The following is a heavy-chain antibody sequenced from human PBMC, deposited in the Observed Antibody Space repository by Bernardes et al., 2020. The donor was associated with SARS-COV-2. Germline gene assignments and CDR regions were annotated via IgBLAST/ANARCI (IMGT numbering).Heavy chain of an antibody. J-gene: IGHJ3*02. Sequence: SETLSLTCAASGGSIVSNYWSWIRQPPGKGLEWIGHIYYSGSTKYNPYLKSRVTISVDTSTNHVSLKLNSVTDADTAVYYCARDTALATGDIWGQGTMVTVSS. CDR2: IYYSGST. CDR1: GGSIVSNY. D-gene: IGHD5-18*01. CDR3: ARDTALATGDI. V-gene: IGHV4-59*12.